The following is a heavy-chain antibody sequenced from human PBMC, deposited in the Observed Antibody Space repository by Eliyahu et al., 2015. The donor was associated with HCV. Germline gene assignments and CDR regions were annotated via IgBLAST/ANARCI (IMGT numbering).Heavy chain of an antibody. V-gene: IGHV4-59*08. CDR1: GYSIRNYY. CDR2: INYSGST. D-gene: IGHD5-24*01. CDR3: ARLYGMAYTGDYYYHSMDV. Sequence: QVQLQESGPGLVKPSETLSLTCTVSGYSIRNYYWSWIRQSPGKGLEWIGYINYSGSTNYNPSLQSRVTISMDTSKNQFSLKLSSVAAADTAVYYCARLYGMAYTGDYYYHSMDVWGQGTTVTVSS. J-gene: IGHJ6*02.